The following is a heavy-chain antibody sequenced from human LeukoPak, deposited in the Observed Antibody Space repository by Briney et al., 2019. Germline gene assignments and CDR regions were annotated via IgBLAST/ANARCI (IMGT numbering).Heavy chain of an antibody. D-gene: IGHD3-22*01. V-gene: IGHV1-69*04. CDR3: ARDPEVVVNAPDCAFDI. CDR2: IIPILGIA. Sequence: GASVKVSCKASGGTFSSYAISWVRQAPGQGLEWMGRIIPILGIANYAQKFQGRVTITADKSTSTAYMELSSLRSEDTAVYYCARDPEVVVNAPDCAFDIWGQGTMVTVSS. J-gene: IGHJ3*02. CDR1: GGTFSSYA.